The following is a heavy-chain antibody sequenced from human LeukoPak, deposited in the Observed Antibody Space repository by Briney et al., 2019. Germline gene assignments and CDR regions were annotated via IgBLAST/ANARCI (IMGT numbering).Heavy chain of an antibody. Sequence: SETLSLTCAVYGGSFSGYYWSWLRQPPGKGLEWIGEINPSGRTNYNPSLKTRVTFSADTSKSQFSLELTSVTAADTAVYYCARTLSTVTTYFDYWGQGTLVTVSS. D-gene: IGHD4-11*01. V-gene: IGHV4-34*01. CDR3: ARTLSTVTTYFDY. CDR2: INPSGRT. J-gene: IGHJ4*02. CDR1: GGSFSGYY.